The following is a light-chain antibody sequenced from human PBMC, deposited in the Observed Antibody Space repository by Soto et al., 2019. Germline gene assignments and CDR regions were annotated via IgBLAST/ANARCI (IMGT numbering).Light chain of an antibody. CDR3: CTYAGGTTWV. CDR1: SSDVGSYNL. CDR2: EGG. V-gene: IGLV2-23*01. Sequence: QSALTQPASVSGSPGQSIIISCTGTSSDVGSYNLVSWYQQHPGKAPKLMIYEGGKRPSGVSDRFSGSKSGNTASLTISGLQAEDEADYYCCTYAGGTTWVFGGGTKLTVL. J-gene: IGLJ3*02.